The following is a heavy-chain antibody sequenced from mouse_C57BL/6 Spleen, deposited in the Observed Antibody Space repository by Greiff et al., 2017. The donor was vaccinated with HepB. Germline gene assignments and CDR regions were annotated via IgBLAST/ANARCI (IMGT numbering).Heavy chain of an antibody. CDR2: IHPNSGST. CDR1: GYTFTSYW. CDR3: ARQGTGAWFAY. D-gene: IGHD4-1*01. Sequence: VKLQQPGAELVKPGASVKLSCKASGYTFTSYWMHWVKQRPGQGLEWIGMIHPNSGSTNYNEKFKSKATLTVDKSSSTAYMQLSSLTSEDSAVYYCARQGTGAWFAYWGQGTLVTVSA. J-gene: IGHJ3*01. V-gene: IGHV1-64*01.